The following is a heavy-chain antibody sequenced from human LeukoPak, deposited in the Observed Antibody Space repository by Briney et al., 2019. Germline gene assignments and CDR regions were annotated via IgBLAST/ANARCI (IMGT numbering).Heavy chain of an antibody. D-gene: IGHD1-26*01. J-gene: IGHJ4*02. CDR1: GYSFTNYW. CDR2: IYPGDSDT. CDR3: ARHSHIVGAADY. Sequence: GESLKISFKGSGYSFTNYWLRWVRQLPGKGLEWMGIIYPGDSDTRYSPSFQGQVTISADKSISTAYLQWNSRKTTDTPIYYRARHSHIVGAADYWGQGTLLTVSS. V-gene: IGHV5-51*01.